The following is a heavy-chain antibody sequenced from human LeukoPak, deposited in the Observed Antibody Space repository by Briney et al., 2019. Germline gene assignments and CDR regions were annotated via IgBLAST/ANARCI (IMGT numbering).Heavy chain of an antibody. CDR1: GFTFSSYS. V-gene: IGHV3-21*01. CDR3: ARAVTIKKDAAFDI. D-gene: IGHD4-17*01. CDR2: ISSSSYI. Sequence: GGSLRLSCAASGFTFSSYSMNWVRQAPGKGLEWVSSISSSSYIYYADSVKGRFTISRDNAKNSLYLQMNSLRAEDTAVYYCARAVTIKKDAAFDIWGQGTMVTVSS. J-gene: IGHJ3*02.